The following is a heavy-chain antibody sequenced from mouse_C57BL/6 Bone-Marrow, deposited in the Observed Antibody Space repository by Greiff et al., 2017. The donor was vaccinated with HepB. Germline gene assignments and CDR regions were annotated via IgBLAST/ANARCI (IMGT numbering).Heavy chain of an antibody. CDR2: ISAGSGGT. Sequence: VQLLQSGAELVRPGSSVKVSCEASGYAFTNYLMEWVRQRPGQGLEWVGVISAGSGGTNYTEKLKGKVTLTEDNAKSTLYLQLSHLTSEDTAVYFCARYDDYYGHYGDRGNTLTVSA. V-gene: IGHV1-54*01. CDR3: ARYDDYYGHY. D-gene: IGHD2-1*01. CDR1: GYAFTNYL. J-gene: IGHJ2*01.